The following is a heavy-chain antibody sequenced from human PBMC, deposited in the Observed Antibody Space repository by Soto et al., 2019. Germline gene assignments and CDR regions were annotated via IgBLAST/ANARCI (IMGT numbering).Heavy chain of an antibody. D-gene: IGHD2-15*01. Sequence: GGSLRLSCAASGFTVSSSYLTWVRQAPGKGLEWVAILYTGTDTVYADSVKGRFTISRDSSKSTLYLQMHSLRAEDTAMYFCDRYRYTATYSGRCLDYWGQGSPVTVSS. CDR1: GFTVSSSY. V-gene: IGHV3-53*01. J-gene: IGHJ4*02. CDR3: DRYRYTATYSGRCLDY. CDR2: LYTGTDT.